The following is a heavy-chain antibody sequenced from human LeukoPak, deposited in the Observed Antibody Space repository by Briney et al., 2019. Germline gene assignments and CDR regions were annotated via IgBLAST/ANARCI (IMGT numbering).Heavy chain of an antibody. D-gene: IGHD5-18*01. V-gene: IGHV1-3*01. J-gene: IGHJ4*02. CDR3: ARGRDVDTAMVFLLDY. Sequence: KFQGRVTITRDTSASTAYMELSSLRSEDTAVYYCARGRDVDTAMVFLLDYWGQGTLVTVSS.